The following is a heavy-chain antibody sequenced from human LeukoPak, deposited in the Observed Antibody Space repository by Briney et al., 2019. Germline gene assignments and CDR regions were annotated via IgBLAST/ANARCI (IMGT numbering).Heavy chain of an antibody. J-gene: IGHJ4*02. V-gene: IGHV3-30-3*01. CDR2: VSYDGSNK. CDR1: GFTFSSYA. CDR3: ARGPGYCSGGSCSYYFDY. D-gene: IGHD2-15*01. Sequence: GGSLRLSCAAPGFTFSSYAMHWVRQAPGKGLEWVAVVSYDGSNKYYADSVKGRFTISRDNSKNTLFLQMNSLRAKDTAVYYCARGPGYCSGGSCSYYFDYWGQGTLITVSS.